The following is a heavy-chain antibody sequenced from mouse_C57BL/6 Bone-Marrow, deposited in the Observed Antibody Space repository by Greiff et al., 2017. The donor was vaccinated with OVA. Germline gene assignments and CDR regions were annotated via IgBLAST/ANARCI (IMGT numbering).Heavy chain of an antibody. D-gene: IGHD1-1*01. J-gene: IGHJ4*01. Sequence: VQLQQSGAELMKPGASVKLSCKATGYTFTGYWIEWVKQRPGHGLEWIGEILPGSGSTNYNEKFKGKATFTADTSSNTAYMQLSSLTTEDSAIYYCARWAYYYGSRRGYAMDYWGQGTSVTVSS. CDR2: ILPGSGST. V-gene: IGHV1-9*01. CDR3: ARWAYYYGSRRGYAMDY. CDR1: GYTFTGYW.